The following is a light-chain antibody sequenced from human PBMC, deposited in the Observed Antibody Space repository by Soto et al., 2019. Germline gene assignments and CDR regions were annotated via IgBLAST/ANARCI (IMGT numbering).Light chain of an antibody. Sequence: QSVLTQSPSASASLGASVKLTCTLSSGHSSYAIAWHQQQPEKGPRYLMKLNSDGSHSKGDGIPDRFSGSSSGAVRYLTISSLQSEDEADYYCQTWGTGIRVFGGGTKVTVL. CDR3: QTWGTGIRV. CDR2: LNSDGSH. CDR1: SGHSSYA. J-gene: IGLJ2*01. V-gene: IGLV4-69*01.